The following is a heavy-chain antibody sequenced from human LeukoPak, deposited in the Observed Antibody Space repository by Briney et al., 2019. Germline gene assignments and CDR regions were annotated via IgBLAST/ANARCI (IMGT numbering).Heavy chain of an antibody. V-gene: IGHV5-51*01. Sequence: GESLKISCKGSGYSFTSYWIGWVRQMPGKGLEWMGIIYPGDSDTRYSPSFQGQVTISADKSISTAYLQWSSLKASDTAMYYCAGHETIAAATTTYYYYGMDVWGKGTTVTVSS. D-gene: IGHD6-13*01. J-gene: IGHJ6*04. CDR1: GYSFTSYW. CDR3: AGHETIAAATTTYYYYGMDV. CDR2: IYPGDSDT.